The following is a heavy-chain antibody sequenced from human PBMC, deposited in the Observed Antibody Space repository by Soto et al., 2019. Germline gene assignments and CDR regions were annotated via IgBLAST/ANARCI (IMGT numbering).Heavy chain of an antibody. Sequence: QMQLVQSGPEVKKPGTSVKVSCKASGFTFSSSAMQWVRQARGQRLEWIGWIVVGSGHTNYAQKFQERVTITRDMSTTTAYMELSRLRFEDMAVYYCAAKLYSSGGGHWGQGTLVTVSS. CDR2: IVVGSGHT. J-gene: IGHJ4*02. CDR1: GFTFSSSA. V-gene: IGHV1-58*02. CDR3: AAKLYSSGGGH. D-gene: IGHD6-19*01.